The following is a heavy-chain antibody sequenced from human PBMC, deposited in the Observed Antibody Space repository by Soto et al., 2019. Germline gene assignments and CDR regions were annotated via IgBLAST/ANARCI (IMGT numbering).Heavy chain of an antibody. Sequence: GASVKVSCKASGGTFSSYSISWVRQAPGQGLEWMGGIIPIFGTANYAQKFQGRVTITADKSTSTAYMELSSLRSEDTAVYYCARDPGSANWGWNVPDWFDPWGQGTLDNVSS. J-gene: IGHJ5*02. V-gene: IGHV1-69*06. D-gene: IGHD7-27*01. CDR3: ARDPGSANWGWNVPDWFDP. CDR1: GGTFSSYS. CDR2: IIPIFGTA.